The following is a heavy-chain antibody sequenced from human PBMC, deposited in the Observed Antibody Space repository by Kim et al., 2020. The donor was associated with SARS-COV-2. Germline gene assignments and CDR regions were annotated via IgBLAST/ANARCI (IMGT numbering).Heavy chain of an antibody. CDR1: GGSFSGYY. V-gene: IGHV4-34*01. D-gene: IGHD6-19*01. CDR3: SSGWYLDY. CDR2: INHSGST. Sequence: SETLSLTCAVYGGSFSGYYWSWIRQPPGKGLEWIGEINHSGSTNYNPSLKSRVTISVDTSKNQFSLKLSSVTAADTAVYYCSSGWYLDYWGQGTLVTGSS. J-gene: IGHJ4*02.